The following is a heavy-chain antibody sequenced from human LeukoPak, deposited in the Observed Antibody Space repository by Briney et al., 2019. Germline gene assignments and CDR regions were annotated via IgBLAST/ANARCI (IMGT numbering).Heavy chain of an antibody. CDR3: ETTRPHPYYDSSGYFPPIDAFDI. J-gene: IGHJ3*02. D-gene: IGHD3-22*01. V-gene: IGHV4-34*01. CDR1: GWSFSSYY. Sequence: SETLTLTCAVYGWSFSSYYWSWIRQPPGKGLEWIGEINHSGSTNYNASLKRRGATSVARCQNQFSLKLSSVTAADTAVYYCETTRPHPYYDSSGYFPPIDAFDIWGQGKMVTVSS. CDR2: INHSGST.